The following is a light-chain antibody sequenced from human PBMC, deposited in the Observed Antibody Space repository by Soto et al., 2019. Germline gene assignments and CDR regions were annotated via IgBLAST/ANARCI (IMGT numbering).Light chain of an antibody. J-gene: IGKJ5*01. CDR1: QSVSSR. CDR2: GSS. CDR3: KKYGTSPIT. Sequence: ETVLPQSPGTLSLSPGERSTLSGRASQSVSSRLAWYQHKPGQAPRLLISGSSSRATGIPDRFSGSGSGTDFTLTISRLEPEEFALYYCKKYGTSPITVGKGKRLEIK. V-gene: IGKV3-20*01.